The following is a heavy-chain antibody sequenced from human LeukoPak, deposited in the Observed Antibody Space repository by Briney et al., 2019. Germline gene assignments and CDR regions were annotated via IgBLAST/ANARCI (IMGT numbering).Heavy chain of an antibody. Sequence: GGSLRLSCAASGCTFSSYSMNWVRQAPGKGLEWVSYISSSSSTIYYADSVKGRFTISRGNAKNSLYLQMNSLRAEDTAVYYCAREGCSSTSCSIDYWGQGTLVTISS. CDR2: ISSSSSTI. CDR3: AREGCSSTSCSIDY. D-gene: IGHD2-2*01. CDR1: GCTFSSYS. V-gene: IGHV3-48*01. J-gene: IGHJ4*02.